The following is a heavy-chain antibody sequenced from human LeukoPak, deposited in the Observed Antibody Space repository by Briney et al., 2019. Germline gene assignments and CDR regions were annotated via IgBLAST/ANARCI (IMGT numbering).Heavy chain of an antibody. J-gene: IGHJ3*02. D-gene: IGHD3-22*01. V-gene: IGHV1-18*01. CDR3: AREGYYYDTSGYYLDALDI. CDR2: ISDYSGDT. Sequence: GASVKVSCKASVYSFTNYGISWVRQAPGQGLEWMGWISDYSGDTNYAQRLQGRVTMTTDTSTTTAYMELRSLRSGDTAVYYCAREGYYYDTSGYYLDALDIWGQGTMVTVSS. CDR1: VYSFTNYG.